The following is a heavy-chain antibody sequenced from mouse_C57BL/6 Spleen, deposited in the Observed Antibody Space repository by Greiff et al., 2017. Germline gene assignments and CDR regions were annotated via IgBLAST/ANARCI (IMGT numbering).Heavy chain of an antibody. V-gene: IGHV7-3*01. J-gene: IGHJ1*03. D-gene: IGHD1-1*01. Sequence: EVKVVESGGGLVQPGGSLSLSCAASGFTFTDYYMSWVRQPPGKALEWLGFIRNKANGYTTGYSASVKGPFTISRDNSQSILYLQMNALRAEDSATYYCASSGYYGSPWYFDVWGTGTTVTVSS. CDR3: ASSGYYGSPWYFDV. CDR2: IRNKANGYTT. CDR1: GFTFTDYY.